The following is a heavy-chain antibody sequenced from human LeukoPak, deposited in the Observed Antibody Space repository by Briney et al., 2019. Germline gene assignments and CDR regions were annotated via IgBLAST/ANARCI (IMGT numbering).Heavy chain of an antibody. CDR1: GYTFTSYD. CDR3: ARDPSTTREFSNNWFDP. D-gene: IGHD2-2*01. CDR2: MNPNSGNT. J-gene: IGHJ5*02. V-gene: IGHV1-18*01. Sequence: ASVKVSCKASGYTFTSYDINWVRQATGQGLEWMGWMNPNSGNTNYAQKLQGRVTMTTDTSTSTAYMELRSLRSDDTAVYYCARDPSTTREFSNNWFDPWGQGTLVTVSS.